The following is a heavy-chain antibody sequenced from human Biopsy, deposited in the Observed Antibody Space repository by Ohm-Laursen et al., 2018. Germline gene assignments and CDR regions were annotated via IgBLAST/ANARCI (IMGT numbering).Heavy chain of an antibody. CDR2: LFTSGTT. CDR1: GGSINSYY. D-gene: IGHD3-10*01. Sequence: SDTLSLTCFVSGGSINSYYWSWMRQPAGKGLEWIGRLFTSGTTNYSPSLNNRVTMSVDTSKNQFSLRLTSVTAADTAVYYCVRGGSGSFPFDYWGPGTLVTVSS. CDR3: VRGGSGSFPFDY. J-gene: IGHJ4*02. V-gene: IGHV4-4*07.